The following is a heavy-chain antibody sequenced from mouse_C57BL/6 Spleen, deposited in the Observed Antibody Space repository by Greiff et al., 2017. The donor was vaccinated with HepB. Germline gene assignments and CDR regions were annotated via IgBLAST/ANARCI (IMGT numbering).Heavy chain of an antibody. CDR2: IYPGDGDT. D-gene: IGHD1-1*01. J-gene: IGHJ2*01. Sequence: VQLQESGAELVKPGASVKISCKASGYAFSSYWMNWVKQRPGKGLEWIGQIYPGDGDTNYNGKFKGKATLTADKSSSTAYMQLSSLTSEDSAVYFCAREGVVATNFDYWGQGTTLTVSS. CDR1: GYAFSSYW. V-gene: IGHV1-80*01. CDR3: AREGVVATNFDY.